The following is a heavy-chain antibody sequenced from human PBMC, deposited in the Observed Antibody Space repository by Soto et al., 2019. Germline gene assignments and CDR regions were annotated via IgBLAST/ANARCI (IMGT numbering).Heavy chain of an antibody. V-gene: IGHV1-2*04. CDR1: GYTFIGYY. CDR3: ARASRRDYYYGMGV. J-gene: IGHJ6*02. Sequence: QAQLVQSGAEVKKPGASVNISCKASGYTFIGYYMNWVRQAPGQGHEWRGWINPSTGGAHSAQKFQGWVTMTSERASRTAYMQLRGLKPDAEAVYYCARASRRDYYYGMGVWGPETTVIVSS. CDR2: INPSTGGA.